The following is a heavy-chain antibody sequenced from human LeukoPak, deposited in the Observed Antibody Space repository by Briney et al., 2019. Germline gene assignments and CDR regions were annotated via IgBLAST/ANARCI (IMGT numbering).Heavy chain of an antibody. CDR2: IKSKTDGGTT. V-gene: IGHV3-15*01. Sequence: NPGGSLRLSCAASGFTFSNAWMSWVRQAPGKGLEWVGRIKSKTDGGTTDYAAPVKSRFTISRDDSKNTLYLQMNSLKTEDTAVYYCTTDAFGDWLSLFDYWGQGTLVTVSS. CDR3: TTDAFGDWLSLFDY. J-gene: IGHJ4*02. D-gene: IGHD3-9*01. CDR1: GFTFSNAW.